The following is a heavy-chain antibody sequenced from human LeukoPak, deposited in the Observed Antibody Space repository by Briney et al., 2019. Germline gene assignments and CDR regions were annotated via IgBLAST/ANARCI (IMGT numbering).Heavy chain of an antibody. CDR2: ISSSSSTI. CDR3: ARGLPVVDAFDI. Sequence: QSGGSLRLSCAASGFTFSSYSMNWVRQAPGKGLEWVSYISSSSSTIYYADSVKGRFTISRDNAKDSLYLQMNSLRAEDTAVYYCARGLPVVDAFDIWGQGTMVTVSS. J-gene: IGHJ3*02. V-gene: IGHV3-48*01. D-gene: IGHD2-15*01. CDR1: GFTFSSYS.